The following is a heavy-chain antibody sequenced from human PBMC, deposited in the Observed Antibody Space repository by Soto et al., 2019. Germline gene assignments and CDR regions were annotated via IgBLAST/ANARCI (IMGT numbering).Heavy chain of an antibody. D-gene: IGHD6-19*01. J-gene: IGHJ6*02. V-gene: IGHV3-64D*06. CDR2: ISSNGGST. Sequence: PGGSLRLSCSPSGFTFSSYAMHWFRQAPGKGLEYVSAISSNGGSTYYADSVKGRFTISRDNSKNTLYLQMSSLRAEDTAVYYCVLLSMGSSGPHNTPNGMDVWGQGTTVTVSS. CDR1: GFTFSSYA. CDR3: VLLSMGSSGPHNTPNGMDV.